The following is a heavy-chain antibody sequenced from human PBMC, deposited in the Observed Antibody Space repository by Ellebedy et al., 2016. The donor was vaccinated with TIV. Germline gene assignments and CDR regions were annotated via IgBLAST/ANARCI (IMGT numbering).Heavy chain of an antibody. J-gene: IGHJ3*02. D-gene: IGHD5-12*01. CDR1: GGSINSHY. CDR3: ARPIDGYDYADAFDI. V-gene: IGHV4-59*11. CDR2: IHHSGST. Sequence: SETLSLXCTVSGGSINSHYWSWIRQSPGKGLEWIGFIHHSGSTKYKASLQSRVAISLDKAKYQFSLKLTSVTAADTAVYYCARPIDGYDYADAFDIWGQGTMVTVSS.